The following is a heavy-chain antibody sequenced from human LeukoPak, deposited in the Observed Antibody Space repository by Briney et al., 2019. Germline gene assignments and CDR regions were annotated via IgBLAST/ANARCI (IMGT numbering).Heavy chain of an antibody. CDR1: GFTFGSYW. V-gene: IGHV3-7*01. J-gene: IGHJ4*02. Sequence: GGSLRLSCAASGFTFGSYWMSWVRQAPGKGLEWVANIKQDGSEKYYVASVKGRFTLSRDNAKNSLYLQMNSLRAEDTAVYYCARMDGIRYFDWLLYFDYWGQGTLVTVSS. CDR2: IKQDGSEK. D-gene: IGHD3-9*01. CDR3: ARMDGIRYFDWLLYFDY.